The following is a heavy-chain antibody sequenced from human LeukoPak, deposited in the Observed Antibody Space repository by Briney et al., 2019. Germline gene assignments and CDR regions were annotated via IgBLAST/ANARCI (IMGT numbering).Heavy chain of an antibody. Sequence: GGSLRLSCAASGFTFSTYAMSWVRQAPGKGLEWVSAISSSGGSTYYADSVKGRFTISRDNSKNTLYLQMNSLRAEDMALYYCAKACGGDCSGHAFDIWGQGTMVTVSS. J-gene: IGHJ3*02. CDR3: AKACGGDCSGHAFDI. D-gene: IGHD2-21*02. CDR2: ISSSGGST. CDR1: GFTFSTYA. V-gene: IGHV3-23*01.